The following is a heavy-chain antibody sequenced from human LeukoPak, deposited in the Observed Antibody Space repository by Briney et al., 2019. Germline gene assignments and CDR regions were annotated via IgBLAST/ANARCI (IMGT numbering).Heavy chain of an antibody. D-gene: IGHD3-22*01. CDR1: GDSISTSNSY. CDR3: ARVQADGRGITYYYDSSADY. CDR2: IYYSGNT. V-gene: IGHV4-39*01. J-gene: IGHJ4*02. Sequence: SETLSLTCTVSGDSISTSNSYWGWIRQPPGKGLEWIGSIYYSGNTYYNASLKSRVTISVDTSKNQFSLKLTSVTAADTAVYYCARVQADGRGITYYYDSSADYWGQGTLVTVSS.